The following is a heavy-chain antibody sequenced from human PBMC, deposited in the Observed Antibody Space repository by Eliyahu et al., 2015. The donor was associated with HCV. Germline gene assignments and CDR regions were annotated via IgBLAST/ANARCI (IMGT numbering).Heavy chain of an antibody. CDR2: IYPGDSDT. J-gene: IGHJ4*02. V-gene: IGHV5-51*01. CDR3: ARQGRSIRHRLEDFDY. CDR1: GYSFTXXW. Sequence: EVPLVQSGAEVKKPXASLKISCXGSGYSFTXXWIVWVRXMPGKGLEWMGIIYPGDSDTRYSPSFQGQVTISADKSISTAYLQWSSLKASDTAIYYCARQGRSIRHRLEDFDYWGQGTLVTVSS. D-gene: IGHD6-25*01.